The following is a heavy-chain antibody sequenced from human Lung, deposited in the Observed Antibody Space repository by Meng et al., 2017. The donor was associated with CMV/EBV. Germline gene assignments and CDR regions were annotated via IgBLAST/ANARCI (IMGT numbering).Heavy chain of an antibody. CDR2: LSSDGHNK. CDR1: GFTFSGYA. Sequence: GGSLRLXXAASGFTFSGYAMHWVRQAPGKGLEWVAALSSDGHNKYHAESVKGRFTISRDNSKNTVYLQMNRLTTDDTAVYYCAKEGSGWYYGVDVWGQGTTVXVSS. V-gene: IGHV3-30*04. CDR3: AKEGSGWYYGVDV. D-gene: IGHD6-19*01. J-gene: IGHJ6*02.